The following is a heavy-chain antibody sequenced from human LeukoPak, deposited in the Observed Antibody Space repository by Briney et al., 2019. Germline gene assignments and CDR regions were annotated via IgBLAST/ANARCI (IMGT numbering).Heavy chain of an antibody. J-gene: IGHJ3*02. CDR3: ARRIVVVITATPGNDAFDI. V-gene: IGHV3-66*02. CDR1: GFTVSSNY. CDR2: IYNSGST. Sequence: GGSLRLSCAASGFTVSSNYMSWVRQAPGKGLEWVSVIYNSGSTYYADSVKGRFTISRDNSKNTLYLQMNSLRAEDMAVYYCARRIVVVITATPGNDAFDIWGQGTMVTVSS. D-gene: IGHD2-15*01.